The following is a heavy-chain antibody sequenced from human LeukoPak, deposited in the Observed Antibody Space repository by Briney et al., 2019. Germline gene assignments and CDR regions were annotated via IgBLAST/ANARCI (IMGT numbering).Heavy chain of an antibody. D-gene: IGHD4-11*01. CDR3: AKAMYSHYLFDY. J-gene: IGHJ4*02. CDR2: ISRDGDET. Sequence: PGGSLRLSCAASGFNFSSYWMNWVRQAPGKGLEWVSGISRDGDETYYADSVRGRFTISRDNSKNTLYLQMNSLRAEDTAIYYCAKAMYSHYLFDYWGQGTLVTVSS. CDR1: GFNFSSYW. V-gene: IGHV3-23*01.